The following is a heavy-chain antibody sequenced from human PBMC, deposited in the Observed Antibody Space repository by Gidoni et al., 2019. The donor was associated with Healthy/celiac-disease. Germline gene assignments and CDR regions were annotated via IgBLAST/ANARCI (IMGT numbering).Heavy chain of an antibody. J-gene: IGHJ6*02. CDR2: IYYSGST. CDR1: SGSISSYY. CDR3: AKTDTGYSYGYYYYYGMDV. D-gene: IGHD5-18*01. V-gene: IGHV4-59*01. Sequence: QVQLQESGPGLVKPSETLSLTCTVSSGSISSYYWSWIRQPPGKGLEWIGYIYYSGSTNYNPSLKSRVTISVDTSKNQFSLKLSSVTAADTAVYYCAKTDTGYSYGYYYYYGMDVWGQGTTVTVSS.